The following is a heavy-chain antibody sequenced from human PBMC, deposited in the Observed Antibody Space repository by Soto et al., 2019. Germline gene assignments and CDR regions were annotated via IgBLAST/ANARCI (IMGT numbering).Heavy chain of an antibody. D-gene: IGHD3-22*01. Sequence: QVQLVESGGGVVQPGRSLRLSCAASGFTFSSYGMHWVRQAPGKGLEWVAVIWYDGSNKYYADSVKGRFTISRDNSKNTLYLQMNSLRAEDTAVYYCARDDYDSSGYLGFDYWGQGTLVTVSS. CDR3: ARDDYDSSGYLGFDY. J-gene: IGHJ4*02. V-gene: IGHV3-33*01. CDR1: GFTFSSYG. CDR2: IWYDGSNK.